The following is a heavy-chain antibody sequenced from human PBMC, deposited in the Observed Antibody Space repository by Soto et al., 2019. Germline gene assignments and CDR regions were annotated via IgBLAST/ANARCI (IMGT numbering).Heavy chain of an antibody. CDR3: ARDYERGRHYYYYYMDV. V-gene: IGHV3-48*01. Sequence: GGSLRLSCAASGFTFSSYSMNWVRQAPGKGLEWVSYISSSSSTIYYADSVKGRFTISRDNAKNSLYLQMNSLRAEDTAVYYCARDYERGRHYYYYYMDVWGKGTTVTVSS. CDR2: ISSSSSTI. J-gene: IGHJ6*03. CDR1: GFTFSSYS. D-gene: IGHD3-3*01.